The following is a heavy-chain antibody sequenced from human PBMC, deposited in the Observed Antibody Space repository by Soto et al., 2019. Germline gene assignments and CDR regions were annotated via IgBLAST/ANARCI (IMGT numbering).Heavy chain of an antibody. CDR2: LYSGGNT. CDR1: GFIVSDSY. J-gene: IGHJ4*01. CDR3: ARERGRRIDY. Sequence: EVQMVESGGALIQPGGSLRLSCAASGFIVSDSYMTWVRQAPGKGLEWVSVLYSGGNTYYADSVKGRFTISRDNSKNTLYLQMNSLRDEDTAVYYCARERGRRIDYWGHGTLVTVSS. V-gene: IGHV3-53*01.